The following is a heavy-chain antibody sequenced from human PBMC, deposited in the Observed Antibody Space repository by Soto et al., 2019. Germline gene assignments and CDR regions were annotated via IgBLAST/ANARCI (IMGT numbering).Heavy chain of an antibody. J-gene: IGHJ5*02. CDR3: ARGVLRFLQWFEP. V-gene: IGHV4-61*01. CDR2: VYYSGST. D-gene: IGHD3-3*01. CDR1: VASVNSENYY. Sequence: PLDPLSLTCTFSVASVNSENYYCSWIRQPPGKGLEWIGYVYYSGSTNYNPSLKSRATISLDTYKNQFSLKMNSMTSADTAFYYCARGVLRFLQWFEPWGQGTLVNVSS.